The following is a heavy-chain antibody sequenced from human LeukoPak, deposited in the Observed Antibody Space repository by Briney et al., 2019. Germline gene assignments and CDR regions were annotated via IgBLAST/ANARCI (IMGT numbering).Heavy chain of an antibody. D-gene: IGHD2-2*01. Sequence: GGSLRLSCAASGFTFSSYSMNWVRQAPGKGLEWVSSISNDGKYIYYADSVKGRFTISRDNAKSSLYLQMNSLRAEDTAVYYCASHLACGSTSCPPFDDWGQGTLVTVSS. CDR2: ISNDGKYI. CDR3: ASHLACGSTSCPPFDD. V-gene: IGHV3-21*01. J-gene: IGHJ4*02. CDR1: GFTFSSYS.